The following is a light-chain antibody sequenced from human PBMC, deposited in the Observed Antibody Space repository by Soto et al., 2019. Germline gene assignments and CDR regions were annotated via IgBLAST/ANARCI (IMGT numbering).Light chain of an antibody. V-gene: IGKV3-20*01. CDR1: QTVAYTC. CDR2: GTS. J-gene: IGKJ1*01. CDR3: QQYVTTPRT. Sequence: ESGLRQSPGIMSLSPGARGTLSCGASQTVAYTCLAWYQQRPGQAPRLLIYGTSTRATGTPDRFIGSGSGTAFTLTISRLEPEDFAVYYCQQYVTTPRTFGQGTKVE.